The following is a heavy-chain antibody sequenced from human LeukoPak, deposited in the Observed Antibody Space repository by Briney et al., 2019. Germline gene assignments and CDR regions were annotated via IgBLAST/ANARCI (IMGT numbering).Heavy chain of an antibody. Sequence: GGSLRLSCAASELTLSSYAMQWVRQAPGKGLEWVSGISASGGSTWYADSVKGRFTISRDNSKNTLYLQMNSLRAEDTAVYYCAKYVSAKGPPYALDVWGQGTTVTVSS. V-gene: IGHV3-23*01. CDR3: AKYVSAKGPPYALDV. CDR2: ISASGGST. CDR1: ELTLSSYA. J-gene: IGHJ6*02. D-gene: IGHD2/OR15-2a*01.